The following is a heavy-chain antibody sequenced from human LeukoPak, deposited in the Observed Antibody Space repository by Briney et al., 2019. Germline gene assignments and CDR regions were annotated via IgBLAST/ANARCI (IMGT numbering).Heavy chain of an antibody. CDR2: IYLYGTT. V-gene: IGHV4-4*02. J-gene: IGHJ4*02. D-gene: IGHD5-24*01. Sequence: PSETLSLTCSVSIGSISSSKWWSWVRQSPVKGLEWIGEIYLYGTTNYNPSFTSRVTMSVDRSRNQFSLKLSSVTAADTAVYYCARNRDDYNSFDYWGQGTLVTVSS. CDR3: ARNRDDYNSFDY. CDR1: IGSISSSKW.